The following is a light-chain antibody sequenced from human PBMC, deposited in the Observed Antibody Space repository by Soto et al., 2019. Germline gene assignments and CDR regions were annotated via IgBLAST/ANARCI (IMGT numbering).Light chain of an antibody. J-gene: IGLJ1*01. V-gene: IGLV2-14*01. CDR2: EVS. CDR1: SSDVGDYNY. CDR3: SSYTSSSTRV. Sequence: QSVLTQPASVSGSPGQSITISCTGTSSDVGDYNYVSWHQLHPGKAPKLMIYEVSNRPSGVSNRFSGSKSGNTASLTISGLQAEDEADYYCSSYTSSSTRVFGTGTKVTVL.